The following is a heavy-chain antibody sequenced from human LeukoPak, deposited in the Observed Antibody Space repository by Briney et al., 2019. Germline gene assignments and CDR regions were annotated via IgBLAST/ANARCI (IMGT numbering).Heavy chain of an antibody. V-gene: IGHV1-2*02. CDR1: GYTFTGYY. J-gene: IGHJ4*02. D-gene: IGHD3-9*01. Sequence: ASVTVSCKASGYTFTGYYIHWVRPAAGQGLEWMGWIHPNSGDTNYSQKFQGRVTMTRDTSISTAYMELSRLRTDDTAVYYCARDNYDILTGYYYHYFDYWGQGTLVTVSS. CDR3: ARDNYDILTGYYYHYFDY. CDR2: IHPNSGDT.